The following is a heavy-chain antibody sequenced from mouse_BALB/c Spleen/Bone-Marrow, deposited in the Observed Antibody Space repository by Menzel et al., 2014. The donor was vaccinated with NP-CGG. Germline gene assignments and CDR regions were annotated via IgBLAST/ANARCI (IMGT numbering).Heavy chain of an antibody. Sequence: VQLQQSGPGLVKPSQTVSLTCTVTGISITTGNYRWSWIRQFPGNKLEWIGYIYYSGTITYNSSLTSRTTITIDTSKNQFFLEMNSLTAEDTATYYCARDGGDVDFDYWGQGTTLTVSS. CDR2: IYYSGTI. J-gene: IGHJ2*01. CDR3: ARDGGDVDFDY. V-gene: IGHV3-5*02. CDR1: GISITTGNYR. D-gene: IGHD3-3*01.